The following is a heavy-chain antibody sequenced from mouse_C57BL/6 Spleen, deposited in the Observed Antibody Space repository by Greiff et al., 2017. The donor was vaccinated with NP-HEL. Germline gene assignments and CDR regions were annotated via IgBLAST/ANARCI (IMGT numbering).Heavy chain of an antibody. CDR3: ARAGLKGFAY. J-gene: IGHJ3*01. V-gene: IGHV1-50*01. CDR1: GYTFTSYW. CDR2: IDPSDSYT. D-gene: IGHD1-3*01. Sequence: VQLQQPGAELVKPGASVKLSCKASGYTFTSYWMQWVKQRPGQGLEWIGEIDPSDSYTNYNQKFKGKATLTVDTSSSTAYMQLSSLTSEDSAVYYCARAGLKGFAYWGQGTLVTVSA.